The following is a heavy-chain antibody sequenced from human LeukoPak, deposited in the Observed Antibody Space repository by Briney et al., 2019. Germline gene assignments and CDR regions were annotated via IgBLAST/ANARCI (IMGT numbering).Heavy chain of an antibody. CDR1: GGSISSYF. V-gene: IGHV4-34*01. J-gene: IGHJ5*02. D-gene: IGHD6-13*01. Sequence: SETLFLTCTVSGGSISSYFWSWIRQPPGKGLEWIGEINHSGSTNYNPSLKSRVTISVDTSKNQFSLKLSSVTAADTAVYYCARGGYSSSWYWRWFDPWGQGTLVTVSS. CDR2: INHSGST. CDR3: ARGGYSSSWYWRWFDP.